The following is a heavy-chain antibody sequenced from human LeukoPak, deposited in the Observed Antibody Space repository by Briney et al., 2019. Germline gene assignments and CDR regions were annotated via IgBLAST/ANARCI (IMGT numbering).Heavy chain of an antibody. J-gene: IGHJ4*02. V-gene: IGHV3-23*01. CDR1: VFTFSTYA. CDR3: AKRASGSGRSYNAGYFDY. CDR2: ISGSGGST. D-gene: IGHD1-26*01. Sequence: GGSLRLSCAASVFTFSTYAMSWVRGAPGKGLEGGSAISGSGGSTDSAAHVTGRFTISRDHSKNTLYLQMNSLSAEDTAVHYCAKRASGSGRSYNAGYFDYWGKGTLVTVSS.